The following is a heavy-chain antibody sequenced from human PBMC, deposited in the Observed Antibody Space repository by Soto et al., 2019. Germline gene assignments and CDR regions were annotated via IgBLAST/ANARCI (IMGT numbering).Heavy chain of an antibody. CDR1: GGSISSGGYS. D-gene: IGHD3-10*01. J-gene: IGHJ1*01. Sequence: PSETLSLTCAVSGGSISSGGYSWSWIRQPPGKGLEWIGYIYHSGSTYYNPSLKSRVTISVDRSKNQFSLKLSSVTAADTAVYYCARGAPVFIYHWGKGTLVTVSS. CDR2: IYHSGST. V-gene: IGHV4-30-2*01. CDR3: ARGAPVFIYH.